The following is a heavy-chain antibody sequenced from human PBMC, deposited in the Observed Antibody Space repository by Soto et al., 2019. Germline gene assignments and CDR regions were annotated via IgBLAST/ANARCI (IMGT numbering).Heavy chain of an antibody. CDR1: GFTFSSDR. CDR3: ARDPDNSDAFDI. CDR2: ISSISSTI. Sequence: GALRLSFADSGFTFSSDRMNWVLQAPWKGLEWVSYISSISSTIDYADAVKVRFTISRDNAKNSLYLQMNSLRDEGPDVYYCARDPDNSDAFDIWGQGPTVTV. D-gene: IGHD1-20*01. V-gene: IGHV3-48*02. J-gene: IGHJ3*02.